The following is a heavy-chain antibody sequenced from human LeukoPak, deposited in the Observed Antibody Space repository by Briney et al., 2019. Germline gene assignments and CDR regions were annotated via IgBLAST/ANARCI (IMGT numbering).Heavy chain of an antibody. J-gene: IGHJ4*02. V-gene: IGHV2-70*11. CDR1: GFSLSTSGMC. CDR2: IDWDDDK. CDR3: ARITLGGAAAGVD. Sequence: FGPALVKPTQTLTLTCTFSGFSLSTSGMCVSWIRQPPGKALEWLARIDWDDDKYYSTSLKTRLTISKDTSKNQVVLTMTNMDPVDTAAYYCARITLGGAAAGVDWGQGTLVTVSS. D-gene: IGHD6-13*01.